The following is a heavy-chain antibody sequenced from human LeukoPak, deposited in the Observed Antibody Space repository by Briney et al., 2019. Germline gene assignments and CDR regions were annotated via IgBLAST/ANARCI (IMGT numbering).Heavy chain of an antibody. D-gene: IGHD5-12*01. J-gene: IGHJ4*02. CDR3: ARGRNIVAASGYFDY. Sequence: GRSLRLSCAASGFTFSSYAMHWVRQALGKGLEWVAAISYDGSNEYYADSVKGRFTISRDNSKNTLYLQMNSLRAEDTAVYYCARGRNIVAASGYFDYWGQGTLVTVSS. CDR2: ISYDGSNE. V-gene: IGHV3-30-3*01. CDR1: GFTFSSYA.